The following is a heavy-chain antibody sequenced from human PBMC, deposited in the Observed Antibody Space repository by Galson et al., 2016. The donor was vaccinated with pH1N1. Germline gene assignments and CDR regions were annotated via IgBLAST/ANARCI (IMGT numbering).Heavy chain of an antibody. CDR3: ARERAGAFHL. Sequence: SLRLSCADSGFTFSTYWMTWVRQIPGKGLQWLANIKQDGSEKHYVDSVKGRFTISRDNAKNSLYLQMNSLRDEDTAVYYCARERAGAFHLWGQGTMVIVSS. V-gene: IGHV3-7*01. CDR1: GFTFSTYW. J-gene: IGHJ3*01. CDR2: IKQDGSEK.